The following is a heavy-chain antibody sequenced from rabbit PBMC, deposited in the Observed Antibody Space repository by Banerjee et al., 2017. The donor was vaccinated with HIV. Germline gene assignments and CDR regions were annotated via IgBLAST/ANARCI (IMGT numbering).Heavy chain of an antibody. J-gene: IGHJ4*01. CDR3: AKDLWYSLGL. D-gene: IGHD3-1*01. CDR2: IAGDSSGDT. Sequence: QEQLEESGGDLVKPEGSLTLTCTASGFSFSNKYVMCWVRQAPGKGLEWIACIAGDSSGDTYYASWAKGRFTISKTSSTTVTLQMTSLTAADTATYFCAKDLWYSLGLRGPGTLVTVS. V-gene: IGHV1S45*01. CDR1: GFSFSNKYV.